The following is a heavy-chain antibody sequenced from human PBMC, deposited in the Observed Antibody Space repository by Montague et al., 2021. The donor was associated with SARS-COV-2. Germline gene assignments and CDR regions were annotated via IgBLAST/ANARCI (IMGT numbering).Heavy chain of an antibody. CDR2: IYTSGSN. V-gene: IGHV4-61*02. CDR3: VRDFPTIGSYGMDV. CDR1: GASITIGTYY. J-gene: IGHJ6*02. Sequence: TLSLTCAVSGASITIGTYYWSWIRQPDGKGLEWIGRIYTSGSNNYNPSLRGRVAVSMDTSLNQFSLNLDSVTAADTGVYYCVRDFPTIGSYGMDVWGQGATVTVSS. D-gene: IGHD5-24*01.